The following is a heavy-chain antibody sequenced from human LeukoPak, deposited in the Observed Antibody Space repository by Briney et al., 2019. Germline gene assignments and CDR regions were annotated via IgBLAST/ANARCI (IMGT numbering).Heavy chain of an antibody. CDR1: GYTFTGYY. CDR3: ARDLYGGNSHYYYMDV. V-gene: IGHV1-2*06. J-gene: IGHJ6*03. Sequence: ASVKVSCKASGYTFTGYYMHWVRQAPGQGLEWMGRINPNSGGTSYAQKFQGRVTMTRDTSISTAYMELSRLRSDDTAVYYCARDLYGGNSHYYYMDVWGKGTTVTVSS. CDR2: INPNSGGT. D-gene: IGHD4-23*01.